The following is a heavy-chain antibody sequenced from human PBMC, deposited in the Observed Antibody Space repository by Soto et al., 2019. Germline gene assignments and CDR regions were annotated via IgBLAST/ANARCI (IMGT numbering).Heavy chain of an antibody. V-gene: IGHV4-39*01. D-gene: IGHD6-6*01. Sequence: NPSETLSLTCTVSGGSISSSSYYWGWIRQPPGKGLEWIGSIYYSGSTYYNPSLKSRVTISVDTSKNQFSLKLSSVTAADTAVYYCARTLAARRDAFDIWGQGTMVTVSS. CDR2: IYYSGST. J-gene: IGHJ3*02. CDR1: GGSISSSSYY. CDR3: ARTLAARRDAFDI.